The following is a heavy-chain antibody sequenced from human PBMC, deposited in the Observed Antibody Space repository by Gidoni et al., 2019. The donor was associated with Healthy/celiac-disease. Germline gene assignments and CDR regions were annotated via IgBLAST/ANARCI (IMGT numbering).Heavy chain of an antibody. CDR1: GGSFSGYY. CDR3: ARGAGYNSD. Sequence: QVQLQQWGAGLLKPSETLSLTCAVYGGSFSGYYWSWIRQPPGKGLEWIGEINHSGSTNYNPSLKIRVTISVDTSKNQFSLKLSSVTAADTVVYYCARGAGYNSDWGQGTLVTVSS. D-gene: IGHD5-12*01. V-gene: IGHV4-34*01. J-gene: IGHJ4*02. CDR2: INHSGST.